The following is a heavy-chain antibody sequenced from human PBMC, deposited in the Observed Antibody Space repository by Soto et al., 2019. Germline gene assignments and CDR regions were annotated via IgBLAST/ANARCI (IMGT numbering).Heavy chain of an antibody. V-gene: IGHV4-39*01. CDR3: ARQVLDYYDSSGYPTDYYYGMDV. Sequence: SETLSLTCTVSGGSISSSSYYWGWIRQPPGKGLEWIGSIYYSGSTYYNPSLKSRVTISVDTSKNQFSLKLSSVTAADTAVYYCARQVLDYYDSSGYPTDYYYGMDVWGQGATVTVSS. CDR2: IYYSGST. J-gene: IGHJ6*02. D-gene: IGHD3-22*01. CDR1: GGSISSSSYY.